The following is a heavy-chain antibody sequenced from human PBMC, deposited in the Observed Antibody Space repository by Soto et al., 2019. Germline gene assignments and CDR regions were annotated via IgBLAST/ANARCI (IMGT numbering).Heavy chain of an antibody. Sequence: QVQLQESGPGLVKPSGTLSLTCTVSGDSISSNNWWSWVRQSPGKGLEWIGEIYHSGTTYYNPSLKSRVTISMDMSKNQFSLKLSSVTAADTAVYYCASRYTYSWDSYFNYWGQGPLVTVSS. J-gene: IGHJ4*02. CDR1: GDSISSNNW. D-gene: IGHD6-13*01. CDR3: ASRYTYSWDSYFNY. V-gene: IGHV4-4*02. CDR2: IYHSGTT.